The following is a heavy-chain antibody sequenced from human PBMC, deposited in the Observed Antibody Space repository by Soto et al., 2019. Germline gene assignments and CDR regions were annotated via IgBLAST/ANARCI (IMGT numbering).Heavy chain of an antibody. V-gene: IGHV1-18*01. CDR1: GYTFTDYG. CDR3: ARISQSDFWSGYYYFFVY. J-gene: IGHJ4*02. D-gene: IGHD3-3*01. Sequence: QVLLVQSGAEVEKPGASVKVSCKASGYTFTDYGISWVRQAPGQGLQWMGWITAFNGNTKYAQQFQGRVTMTTDTSTSTAYMELRSLESDDTAVYYCARISQSDFWSGYYYFFVYWGQGTLVTVSS. CDR2: ITAFNGNT.